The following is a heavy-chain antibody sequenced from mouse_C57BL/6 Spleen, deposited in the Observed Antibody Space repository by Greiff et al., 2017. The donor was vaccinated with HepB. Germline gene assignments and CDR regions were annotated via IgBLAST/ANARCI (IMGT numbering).Heavy chain of an antibody. CDR3: ASDSNYVFDY. CDR1: GYTFTSYW. V-gene: IGHV1-7*01. Sequence: VQLQQSGAELAKPGASVKLSCKASGYTFTSYWMHWVKQRPGQGLEWIGYINPSSGYTKYNQKVKDKATLTADKSYSTAYMQLSSLTYEDSAVYYCASDSNYVFDYWGQGTTLTVSS. J-gene: IGHJ2*01. CDR2: INPSSGYT. D-gene: IGHD2-5*01.